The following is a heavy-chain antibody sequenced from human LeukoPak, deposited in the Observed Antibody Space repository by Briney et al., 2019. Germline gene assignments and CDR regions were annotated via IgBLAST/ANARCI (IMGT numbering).Heavy chain of an antibody. CDR1: GYSISSGYY. CDR3: ARYARVGRGNI. Sequence: SETLSLTCTVSGYSISSGYYWGWIRQPPGKGLEWIGSIYHSGSTYYNPSLKSRVTISVDTSKNQFSLKLSSVTAADTAVYYCARYARVGRGNIWGKGTMVTVSS. CDR2: IYHSGST. J-gene: IGHJ3*02. V-gene: IGHV4-38-2*02. D-gene: IGHD4-23*01.